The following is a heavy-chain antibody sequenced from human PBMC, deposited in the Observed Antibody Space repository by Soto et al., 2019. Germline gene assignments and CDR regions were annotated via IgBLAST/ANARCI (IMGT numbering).Heavy chain of an antibody. Sequence: QVQLVESGGGVVQPGRSLRLSCAASGFTFSSYGMHWVRQAPGKGLEWVAVISYDGSNKYYADSVKGRFTISRDNSKNTLYLQMNSLRAEDTAVYYCATPTVTTSYYGMDVWGQGTTVTVSS. CDR3: ATPTVTTSYYGMDV. CDR2: ISYDGSNK. V-gene: IGHV3-30*03. D-gene: IGHD4-17*01. CDR1: GFTFSSYG. J-gene: IGHJ6*02.